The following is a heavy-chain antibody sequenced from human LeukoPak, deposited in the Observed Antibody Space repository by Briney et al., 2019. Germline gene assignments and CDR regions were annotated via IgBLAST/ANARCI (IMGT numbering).Heavy chain of an antibody. J-gene: IGHJ4*02. D-gene: IGHD6-19*01. CDR2: INWNGGRT. V-gene: IGHV3-20*04. CDR3: ARECSSGWFYYFDY. Sequence: GLLRLSREVFGFPFDDYGMHRVRKAPGKGVEWVAGINWNGGRTGYAKSVQGRFTISRDHTNNSIHLEIDSLRAEHTALYYGARECSSGWFYYFDYWGQGTLVTVSS. CDR1: GFPFDDYG.